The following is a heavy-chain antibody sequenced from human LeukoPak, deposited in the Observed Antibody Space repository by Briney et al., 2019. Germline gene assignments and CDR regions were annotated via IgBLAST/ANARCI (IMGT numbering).Heavy chain of an antibody. Sequence: SQTLSLTCAISGDSVSSNSAAWNWIRQSPSRGLEWLGRTYYRSKWYNDYAVSVKSRITINPDTSKNQFSLQLNSVTPEDTAVYYCARGSVGFHYDILTGANWFDPWGQGTLVTVSS. J-gene: IGHJ5*02. CDR2: TYYRSKWYN. CDR3: ARGSVGFHYDILTGANWFDP. V-gene: IGHV6-1*01. D-gene: IGHD3-9*01. CDR1: GDSVSSNSAA.